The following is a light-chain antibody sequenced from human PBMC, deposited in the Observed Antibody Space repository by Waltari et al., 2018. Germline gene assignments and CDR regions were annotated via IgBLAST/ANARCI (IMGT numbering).Light chain of an antibody. Sequence: DIQMTQSPSSLSASVGDRVTLICRASENVNNYLNWYQQKPGKAPKLLIYKAPTLQSGVPSRFSGTRSGTDYTFTISSLQSEDVATYYCQHNYGTPFSFGQGTKVEI. CDR2: KAP. CDR1: ENVNNY. V-gene: IGKV1-39*01. CDR3: QHNYGTPFS. J-gene: IGKJ2*03.